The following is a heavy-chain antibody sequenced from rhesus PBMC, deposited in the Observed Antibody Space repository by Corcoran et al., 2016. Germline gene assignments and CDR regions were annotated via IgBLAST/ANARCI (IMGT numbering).Heavy chain of an antibody. Sequence: EVQLVQSGAEVKRPGESLKISCKTSGYSFTSYWISWVRQSPGKGLEWMGAIDPSDSDTRYNPSFQGQVTISADKSISTAYLQWSRLKASDTATYYCAKGGVIAAAGGFDYWGQGVLVTVSS. CDR3: AKGGVIAAAGGFDY. CDR2: IDPSDSDT. J-gene: IGHJ4*01. V-gene: IGHV5-20*01. CDR1: GYSFTSYW. D-gene: IGHD6-31*01.